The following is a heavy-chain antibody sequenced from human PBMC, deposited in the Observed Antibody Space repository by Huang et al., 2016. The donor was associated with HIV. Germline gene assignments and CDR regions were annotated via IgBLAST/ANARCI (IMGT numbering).Heavy chain of an antibody. CDR3: AAGYLQSDT. J-gene: IGHJ5*02. Sequence: EVHLVESGGGLVQPGGSLRLSCVVSEFNFSTYSMNWVRQAPGKGLEWVSYISSSSSTIYYADSGKGRFTISRDNAKNSLYLQMNSLRAEDTAVYYCAAGYLQSDTWGQGTLVTVSS. CDR1: EFNFSTYS. V-gene: IGHV3-48*01. CDR2: ISSSSSTI. D-gene: IGHD3-3*02.